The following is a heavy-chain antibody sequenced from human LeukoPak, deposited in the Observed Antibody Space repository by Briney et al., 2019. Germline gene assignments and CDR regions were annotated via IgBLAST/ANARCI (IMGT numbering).Heavy chain of an antibody. CDR1: GFTFSNYA. Sequence: KPGGSLRLSCAASGFTFSNYAMSWIRQPPGKGLEWIGEINHSGSTNYNPSLKSRVTISVDTSKNQFSLKLSSVTAADTAVYYCARGGYAVDYWGQGTLVTVSS. CDR2: INHSGST. CDR3: ARGGYAVDY. J-gene: IGHJ4*02. V-gene: IGHV4-34*01. D-gene: IGHD5-18*01.